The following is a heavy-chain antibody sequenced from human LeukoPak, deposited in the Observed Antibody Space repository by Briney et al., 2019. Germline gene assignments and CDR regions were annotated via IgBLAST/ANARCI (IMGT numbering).Heavy chain of an antibody. CDR2: LYSGGTT. CDR1: GLTVRSSY. D-gene: IGHD1/OR15-1a*01. J-gene: IGHJ5*02. V-gene: IGHV3-53*01. CDR3: VFVKRNTNWFDP. Sequence: PGGSLRLSCAASGLTVRSSYIGWVPQAPGKGLECVSILYSGGTTYYADSVKGRFTISRDNSKNTLSLQMNNVRAEDTAVYYCVFVKRNTNWFDPWGQGTLVTVSS.